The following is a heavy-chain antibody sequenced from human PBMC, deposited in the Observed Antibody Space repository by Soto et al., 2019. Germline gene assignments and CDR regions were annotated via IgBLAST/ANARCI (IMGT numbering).Heavy chain of an antibody. CDR3: ARDPITMVRGVL. CDR2: IYYSGST. CDR1: GGSISSGGYY. Sequence: SETLSLTCTVSGGSISSGGYYWSWIRQHPGKGLEWIGYIYYSGSTYYNPSLKSRVTISVDTSKNQFSLKLSSVTAADTAVYYCARDPITMVRGVLWGQGTLVTVSS. V-gene: IGHV4-31*03. D-gene: IGHD3-10*01. J-gene: IGHJ4*02.